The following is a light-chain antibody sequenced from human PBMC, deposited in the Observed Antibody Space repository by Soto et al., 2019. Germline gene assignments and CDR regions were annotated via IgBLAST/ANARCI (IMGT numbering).Light chain of an antibody. CDR3: QQHVTSPAIT. CDR2: GAA. CDR1: QSVSTRS. Sequence: EIVLTQSPGTLSLSAGERATLSCRGSQSVSTRSLAWYQQKPGQAPRLLISGAASRAAASPDRCSGSGAGTDVTLTINRLEPEDFAIYYCQQHVTSPAITCGQGTRLEIK. V-gene: IGKV3-20*01. J-gene: IGKJ5*01.